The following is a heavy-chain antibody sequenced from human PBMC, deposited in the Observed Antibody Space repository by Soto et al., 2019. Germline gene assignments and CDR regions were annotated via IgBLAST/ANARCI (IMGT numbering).Heavy chain of an antibody. D-gene: IGHD3-16*02. Sequence: VPWEAAGGTFSSYASIWVRQAPGQGLEGMGGIIPIFGTANYAQKFQGRVTITADESTSTAYMEPSSLRSEDTAVYYCAYGPSDYVWGSYRYTYHFDYWGQGTLVNVSS. CDR2: IIPIFGTA. CDR1: GGTFSSYA. V-gene: IGHV1-69*01. CDR3: AYGPSDYVWGSYRYTYHFDY. J-gene: IGHJ4*02.